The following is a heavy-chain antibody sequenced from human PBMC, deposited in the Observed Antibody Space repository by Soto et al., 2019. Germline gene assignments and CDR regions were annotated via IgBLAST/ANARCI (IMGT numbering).Heavy chain of an antibody. CDR3: ARWGYSYGYDYLGNYYYGMDV. V-gene: IGHV5-10-1*01. Sequence: GESLKISCKGSGYSFTSYWISWVRQMPGKGLEWMGRIDPSDSYTNYSPSFQGHVTISADKSISTAYLQWSSLKASDTAMYYCARWGYSYGYDYLGNYYYGMDVWGQGTTVTVSS. J-gene: IGHJ6*02. CDR1: GYSFTSYW. D-gene: IGHD5-18*01. CDR2: IDPSDSYT.